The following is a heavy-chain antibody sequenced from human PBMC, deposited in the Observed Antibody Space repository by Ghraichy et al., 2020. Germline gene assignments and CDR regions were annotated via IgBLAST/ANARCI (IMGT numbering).Heavy chain of an antibody. D-gene: IGHD2-8*01. CDR1: GGSISSYY. CDR3: ARDIVLMLYAIDWYFDL. J-gene: IGHJ2*01. Sequence: SETLSLTCTVSGGSISSYYWSWIRQPAGKGLEWIGRIYTSGSTNYNPSLKSRVTMSVDTSKNQFSLKLSSVTAADTAVYYCARDIVLMLYAIDWYFDLWGLGTLVTVSS. CDR2: IYTSGST. V-gene: IGHV4-4*07.